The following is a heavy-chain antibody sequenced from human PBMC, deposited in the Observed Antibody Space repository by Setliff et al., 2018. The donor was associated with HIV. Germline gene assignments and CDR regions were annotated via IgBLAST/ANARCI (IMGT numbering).Heavy chain of an antibody. CDR1: GGSFSGYY. J-gene: IGHJ4*02. D-gene: IGHD3-22*01. V-gene: IGHV4-34*01. CDR3: ASSSPQLSGYWYYFDY. Sequence: PSETLSLTCAVYGGSFSGYYWSWIRQSPGKGLEWIGEINQNGSTYYNPSLKSRVTISVDTSKDQFSLKLSSVTAADTAVYYCASSSPQLSGYWYYFDYWGQGTLDTSPQ. CDR2: INQNGST.